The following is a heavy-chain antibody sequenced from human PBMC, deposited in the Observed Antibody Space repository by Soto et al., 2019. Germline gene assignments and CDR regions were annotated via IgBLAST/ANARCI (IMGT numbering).Heavy chain of an antibody. Sequence: SGGSLRLSCAASGFTFSSYAMSWVRQAPGKGLEWVSAISGSGGSTYYADSVKGRFTISRDNSKNTLYLQMNSLRAEDTAVYYCAKDVCSGGSCLCDYWGQGTLVTVS. CDR1: GFTFSSYA. CDR2: ISGSGGST. V-gene: IGHV3-23*01. D-gene: IGHD2-15*01. CDR3: AKDVCSGGSCLCDY. J-gene: IGHJ4*02.